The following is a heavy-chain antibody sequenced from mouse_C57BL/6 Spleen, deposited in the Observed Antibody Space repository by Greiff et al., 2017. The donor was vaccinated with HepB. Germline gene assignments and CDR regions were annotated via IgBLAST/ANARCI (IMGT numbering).Heavy chain of an antibody. CDR3: ASDVIYFDY. CDR1: GFTFSSYA. Sequence: EVKLVESGGGLVKPGGSLKLSCAASGFTFSSYAMSWVRQTPEKRLEWVATISDGGSYTYYPDNVQGRFNISRDNAKNNRYLQMSHLKSEEPAMYYCASDVIYFDYWGQGTTLTVSS. J-gene: IGHJ2*01. CDR2: ISDGGSYT. V-gene: IGHV5-4*03.